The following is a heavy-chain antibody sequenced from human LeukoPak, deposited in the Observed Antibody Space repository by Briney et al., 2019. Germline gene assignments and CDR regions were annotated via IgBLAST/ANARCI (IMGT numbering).Heavy chain of an antibody. CDR3: ARAPEGSGGHTPFDY. J-gene: IGHJ4*02. CDR1: GGSISSYY. CDR2: IYYSGST. V-gene: IGHV4-59*01. Sequence: SETLSLTCTVSGGSISSYYWSWIRQPPGKGLEWIGYIYYSGSTNYNPSLKSRVTISVDTSKNQFSLKLSSVTAADTAVYYCARAPEGSGGHTPFDYWGQGTLVTVSS. D-gene: IGHD3-10*01.